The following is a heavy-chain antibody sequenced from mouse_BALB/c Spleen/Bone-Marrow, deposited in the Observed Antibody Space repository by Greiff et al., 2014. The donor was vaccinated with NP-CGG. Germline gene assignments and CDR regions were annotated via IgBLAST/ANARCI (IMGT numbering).Heavy chain of an antibody. Sequence: QVQLQQPGAELVKPGASVKLSCKASGYTFTNYYMYWVKQRPGQGLEWIGEINPRNGGTNFNEKFKRKATLTVDKSSSTAYMKLNSLTSEDSAVYYRTRFWDEAYWGQGTLVTVSA. CDR2: INPRNGGT. CDR3: TRFWDEAY. CDR1: GYTFTNYY. D-gene: IGHD4-1*01. J-gene: IGHJ3*01. V-gene: IGHV1S81*02.